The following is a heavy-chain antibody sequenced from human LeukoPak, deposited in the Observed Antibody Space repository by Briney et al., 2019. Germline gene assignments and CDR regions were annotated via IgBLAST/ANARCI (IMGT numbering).Heavy chain of an antibody. J-gene: IGHJ4*02. CDR1: GGSISSSSYY. CDR2: IYYSGST. Sequence: ASETLSLTCTVSGGSISSSSYYWGWIRQPPGKGLEWIGSIYYSGSTYYNPSLKSRVTISVDTSKNQFSLKLSSVTAADTAVYYCARLGIVVVPADFDYWGQGTLVTVSS. D-gene: IGHD2-2*01. CDR3: ARLGIVVVPADFDY. V-gene: IGHV4-39*01.